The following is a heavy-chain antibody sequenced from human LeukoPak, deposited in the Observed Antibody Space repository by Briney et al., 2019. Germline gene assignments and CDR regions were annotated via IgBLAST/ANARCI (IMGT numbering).Heavy chain of an antibody. CDR1: GFTFSNAW. CDR2: IKSKTDGGTT. D-gene: IGHD3-22*01. J-gene: IGHJ4*02. CDR3: TTDLYYYDSSGYPIPLAFDY. Sequence: TGGSLRLSCAASGFTFSNAWMSWVRQAPGKGLEWVGRIKSKTDGGTTDYAAPVKGRFTISRDDSKNTLYLQMNSLKTEDTAVYYCTTDLYYYDSSGYPIPLAFDYWGQGTLVTVSS. V-gene: IGHV3-15*01.